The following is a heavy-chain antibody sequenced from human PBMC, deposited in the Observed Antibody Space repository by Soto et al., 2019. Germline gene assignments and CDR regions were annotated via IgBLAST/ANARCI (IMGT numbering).Heavy chain of an antibody. CDR2: IIPMLGIA. Sequence: ASVKVSCKASGGTFISYTFSWVRQAPGQGLEWMGRIIPMLGIANYAQKFQGRVTITADKSTSTAYMELSSLRSEDTAVYYCANRGYSYGFVIYWGQGTLVTVSS. CDR3: ANRGYSYGFVIY. D-gene: IGHD5-18*01. J-gene: IGHJ4*02. V-gene: IGHV1-69*02. CDR1: GGTFISYT.